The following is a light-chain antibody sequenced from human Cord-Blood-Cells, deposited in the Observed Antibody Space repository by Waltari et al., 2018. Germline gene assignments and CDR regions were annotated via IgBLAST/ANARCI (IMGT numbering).Light chain of an antibody. CDR2: DVS. V-gene: IGLV2-14*01. Sequence: QSALTQPASVSGSPGPAITISCTGTSSDVGGHNYVSWYQQHPGKAPKLMIYDVSNRPSGVSNRFSGSKSGNTASLTISGLQAEDEADYYCSSYTSSSTFVVFGGGTKLTVL. CDR3: SSYTSSSTFVV. J-gene: IGLJ2*01. CDR1: SSDVGGHNY.